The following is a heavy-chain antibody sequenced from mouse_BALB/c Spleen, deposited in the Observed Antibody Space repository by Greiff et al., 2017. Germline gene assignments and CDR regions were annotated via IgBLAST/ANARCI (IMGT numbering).Heavy chain of an antibody. V-gene: IGHV7-1*02. CDR2: SRNKANDYKT. CDR1: GFTFSDFY. CDR3: ARDANLYEYFDD. Sequence: EVQVVESGGGLVQPGGSLRLSCATSGFTFSDFYMEWVRQPPGKRLEWIAASRNKANDYKTEYSASVKGRFIVSRDTSQSNLYLQMYTLRAEDTAIYYCARDANLYEYFDDWGAGTTVTVSS. J-gene: IGHJ1*01. D-gene: IGHD2-14*01.